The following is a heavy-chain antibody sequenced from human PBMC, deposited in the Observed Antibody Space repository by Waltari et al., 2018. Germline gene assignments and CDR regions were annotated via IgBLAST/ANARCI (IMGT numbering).Heavy chain of an antibody. CDR1: GYTFTSYD. CDR3: ASVDWESPAFDI. J-gene: IGHJ3*02. Sequence: QVQLVQSGAEVKKPGASVKVSCKASGYTFTSYDINWVRQATGQGREWMGWMNPNRGNTGYAQKFQGRVTMTRNTSISTAYMELSSLRSEDTAVYYCASVDWESPAFDIWGQGTMVTVSS. CDR2: MNPNRGNT. V-gene: IGHV1-8*01. D-gene: IGHD2-21*01.